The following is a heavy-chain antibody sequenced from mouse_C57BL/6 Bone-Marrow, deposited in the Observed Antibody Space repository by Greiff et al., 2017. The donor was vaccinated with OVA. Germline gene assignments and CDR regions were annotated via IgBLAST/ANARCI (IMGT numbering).Heavy chain of an antibody. CDR3: ARQLRPPWFAY. D-gene: IGHD3-2*02. J-gene: IGHJ3*01. CDR1: GYTFTDHT. Sequence: VQLQQSDAELVKPGASVKISCKVSGYTFTDHTIHWMKQRPEQGLEWIGYICPRDGSTKYNEKFKGKATLSADKSSSTAYMQLNSRTAEDAAVYCCARQLRPPWFAYWGQGTLVTVSA. CDR2: ICPRDGST. V-gene: IGHV1-78*01.